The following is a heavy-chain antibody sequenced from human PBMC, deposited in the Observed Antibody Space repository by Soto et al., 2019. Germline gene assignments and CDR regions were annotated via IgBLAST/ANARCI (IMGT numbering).Heavy chain of an antibody. V-gene: IGHV4-30-4*01. CDR3: ARKDTMIVVGYDWFDP. Sequence: QVQLQESGPGLVKPSQTLSLTCTVSGGSISSGDYYWSWIRQPPGKVLEWIGYIYYSGSTYYNPSLKGRVTISVDTSKNQFSLKLSSVTAADTAVYYCARKDTMIVVGYDWFDPWGQGTLVTVSS. J-gene: IGHJ5*02. CDR1: GGSISSGDYY. CDR2: IYYSGST. D-gene: IGHD3-22*01.